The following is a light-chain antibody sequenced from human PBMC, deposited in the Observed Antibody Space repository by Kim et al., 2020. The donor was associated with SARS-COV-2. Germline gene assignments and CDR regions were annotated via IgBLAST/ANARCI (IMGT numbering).Light chain of an antibody. CDR3: CSYAGTYTLI. CDR2: DVT. J-gene: IGLJ2*01. Sequence: GQSVTIPCTGTTSDVGDYDYVSWYQQHPGKAPKLMIYDVTQRPSGVPDRFSGSKSGNTASLTISGLQAVDEADYYCCSYAGTYTLIFGGGTQLTVL. CDR1: TSDVGDYDY. V-gene: IGLV2-11*03.